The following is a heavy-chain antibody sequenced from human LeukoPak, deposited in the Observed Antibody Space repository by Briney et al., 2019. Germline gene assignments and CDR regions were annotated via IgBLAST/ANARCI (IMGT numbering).Heavy chain of an antibody. Sequence: GGSLRLSCAASGFTVSSNYMSWVRQAPGKGLEWVSVIYSGGSTDYKDSVKDRFIISRDNSKNTLYLQMNSLRAEDTAVYYCAKEMATMNAFDIWGQGTMVTSST. CDR1: GFTVSSNY. D-gene: IGHD5-24*01. J-gene: IGHJ3*02. CDR3: AKEMATMNAFDI. V-gene: IGHV3-66*01. CDR2: IYSGGST.